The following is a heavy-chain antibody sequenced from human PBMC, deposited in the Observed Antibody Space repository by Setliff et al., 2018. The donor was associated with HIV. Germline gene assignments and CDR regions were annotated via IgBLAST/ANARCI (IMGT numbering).Heavy chain of an antibody. D-gene: IGHD3-10*01. J-gene: IGHJ5*02. Sequence: SETLSLTCTVSGGSISSYCWNWIRQSPGRGLAWIGFIFSSGSTKYNPSFQSRVTMSIDTSKNQFSLKLTSVTAADTAVYYCARRIDNSGSFPDKNWFDTWGQGSLVTVSS. CDR3: ARRIDNSGSFPDKNWFDT. CDR1: GGSISSYC. V-gene: IGHV4-4*09. CDR2: IFSSGST.